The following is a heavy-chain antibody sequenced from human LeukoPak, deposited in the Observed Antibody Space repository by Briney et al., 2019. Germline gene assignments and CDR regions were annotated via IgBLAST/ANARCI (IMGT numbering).Heavy chain of an antibody. V-gene: IGHV3-23*01. J-gene: IGHJ2*01. CDR1: GFTFSSYD. Sequence: QPGGSLVLSCAASGFTFSSYDMSWVRPAPGKGLEWVSASGGDGGSTYADSVKGRFTISRDNSKNTLYLQMNSLRAEYTATYYGAKALNYWYFDLWGRGNLVTVSS. CDR2: SGGDGGST. CDR3: AKALNYWYFDL.